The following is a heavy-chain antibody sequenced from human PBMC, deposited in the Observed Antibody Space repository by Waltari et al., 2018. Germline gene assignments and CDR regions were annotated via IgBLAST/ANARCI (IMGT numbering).Heavy chain of an antibody. J-gene: IGHJ6*02. Sequence: EVQLVESGGGLIQPGGSLRLSCAASWFTVSSNHMSWVRQAAGKGLGGVSFFYRDSRTHYADSVKGRFTISSDNYKNTMYLQMNSLRAEDTAVYYCARYYDSSGSTPGGMDVWGQGTTVTVSS. V-gene: IGHV3-53*01. CDR3: ARYYDSSGSTPGGMDV. D-gene: IGHD3-22*01. CDR1: WFTVSSNH. CDR2: FYRDSRT.